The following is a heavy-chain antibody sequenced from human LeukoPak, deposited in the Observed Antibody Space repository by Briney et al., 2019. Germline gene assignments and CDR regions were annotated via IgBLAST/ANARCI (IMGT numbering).Heavy chain of an antibody. Sequence: GGSLRLFCAASGCTFSSYSMNWVRQAPGKGLEWVSYISSSSGTIYYADSVKGRFTISRDNAKDSLFLQMNSLRDEDTAVYYCARDYDSSGDQSDYFDYWGQGTLVTVSS. CDR3: ARDYDSSGDQSDYFDY. J-gene: IGHJ4*02. D-gene: IGHD3-22*01. V-gene: IGHV3-48*02. CDR1: GCTFSSYS. CDR2: ISSSSGTI.